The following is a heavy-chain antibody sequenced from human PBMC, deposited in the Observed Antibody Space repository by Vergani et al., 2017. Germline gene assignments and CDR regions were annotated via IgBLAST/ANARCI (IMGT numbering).Heavy chain of an antibody. V-gene: IGHV3-74*01. CDR2: INSDGSST. D-gene: IGHD3-10*01. Sequence: EVQLVESGGGLVQPGGSLRLSCAASGFTFSSYWMHWVRQAPGKGLVWVSRINSDGSSTSYADSVKGRFTISRDNAKNTLYLQMNSLRAEDTAVYYCARPSVARVRGVQTDYYYYGMDVWGQGTTVTVSS. J-gene: IGHJ6*02. CDR3: ARPSVARVRGVQTDYYYYGMDV. CDR1: GFTFSSYW.